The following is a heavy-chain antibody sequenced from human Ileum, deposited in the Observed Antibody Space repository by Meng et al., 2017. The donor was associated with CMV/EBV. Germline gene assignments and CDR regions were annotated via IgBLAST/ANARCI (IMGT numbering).Heavy chain of an antibody. CDR3: AREESVGIAVTGTFDY. Sequence: QVPLQESGLGLVKPSETLSLTCTVSGDSISSNFWSWIRQPAGKGLEWIGRIYSSGSTFYNPSLNSRVTMSVDTSKNQFSLSLASVTAADTAIYFCAREESVGIAVTGTFDYWGQGILVTVSS. CDR2: IYSSGST. V-gene: IGHV4-4*07. CDR1: GDSISSNF. D-gene: IGHD6-19*01. J-gene: IGHJ4*02.